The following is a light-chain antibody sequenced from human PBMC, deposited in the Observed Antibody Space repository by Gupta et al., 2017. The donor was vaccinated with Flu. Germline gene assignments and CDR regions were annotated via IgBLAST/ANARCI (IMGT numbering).Light chain of an antibody. CDR2: QND. CDR3: EAWDDSLSGPV. CDR1: SPKMGSIH. J-gene: IGLJ3*02. V-gene: IGLV1-47*01. Sequence: RVTIPCSGTSPKMGSIHVTWSQHLPGTAPTVLIYQNDQRPSGVPDRFSGSKSAPSASLAIIGLRSDDEAAYYCEAWDDSLSGPVFGGGTKLTVL.